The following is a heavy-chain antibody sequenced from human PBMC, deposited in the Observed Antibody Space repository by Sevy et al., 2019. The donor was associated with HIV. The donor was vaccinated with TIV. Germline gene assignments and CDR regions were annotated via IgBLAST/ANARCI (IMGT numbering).Heavy chain of an antibody. D-gene: IGHD1-26*01. V-gene: IGHV4-59*01. CDR2: IYYSGST. CDR3: ARGGGSTDYGMDV. CDR1: GVSISSYY. Sequence: SETLSLTCTVSGVSISSYYYNWIRQPPGKGLEWIGYIYYSGSTSYNPSLKSRVTVSLDTSKNQFSLKLNSVTAADTAVYYCARGGGSTDYGMDVWAKGPRSPSP. J-gene: IGHJ6*02.